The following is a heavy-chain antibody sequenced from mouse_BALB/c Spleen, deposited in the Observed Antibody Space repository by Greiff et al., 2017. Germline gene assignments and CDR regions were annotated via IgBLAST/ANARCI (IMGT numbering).Heavy chain of an antibody. V-gene: IGHV1-80*01. CDR2: IYPGDGDT. J-gene: IGHJ4*01. Sequence: QVQLQQSGAELVRPGSSVKISCKASGYAFSSYWMNWVKQRPGQGLEWIGQIYPGDGDTNYNGKFKGKATLTADKSSSTAYMQLSSLTSEDSAVYFCARRVTTVGAYYYAMDYWGQGTTVTVSS. CDR1: GYAFSSYW. D-gene: IGHD1-1*01. CDR3: ARRVTTVGAYYYAMDY.